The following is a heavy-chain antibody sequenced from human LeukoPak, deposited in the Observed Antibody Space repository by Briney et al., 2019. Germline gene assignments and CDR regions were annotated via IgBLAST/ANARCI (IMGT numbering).Heavy chain of an antibody. CDR2: INPNSGGT. Sequence: ASVKVSCKASGYTFTGYYMHWVRRAPGQGLEWMGRINPNSGGTNYAQKFQGRVTMTRDTSISTAYMELSRLRSDDTAVYYCARDLDYYDSSGYYSYFDYWGQGTLVTVSS. D-gene: IGHD3-22*01. CDR1: GYTFTGYY. J-gene: IGHJ4*02. CDR3: ARDLDYYDSSGYYSYFDY. V-gene: IGHV1-2*06.